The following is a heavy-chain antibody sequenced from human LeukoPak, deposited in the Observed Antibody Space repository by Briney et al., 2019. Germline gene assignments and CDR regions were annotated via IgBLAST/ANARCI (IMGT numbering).Heavy chain of an antibody. CDR2: TYYRSKWYN. CDR3: AIASRSFDWLSHPIRFDP. D-gene: IGHD3-9*01. V-gene: IGHV6-1*01. Sequence: SQTLSLTCAISGDSVSSNSAAWNWIRQSPSRGLEWLGRTYYRSKWYNDYAVSVKSRITINPDTSKNQFSLQLNSETPEVRAVYYCAIASRSFDWLSHPIRFDPWGQGTLVTVSS. J-gene: IGHJ5*02. CDR1: GDSVSSNSAA.